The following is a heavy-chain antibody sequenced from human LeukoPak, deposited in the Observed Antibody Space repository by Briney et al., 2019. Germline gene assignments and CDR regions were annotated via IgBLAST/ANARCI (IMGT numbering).Heavy chain of an antibody. CDR1: GFTFSSYS. CDR3: ARETHAYGDYGGFDP. D-gene: IGHD4-17*01. V-gene: IGHV3-48*04. Sequence: GGSLRLSCAASGFTFSSYSMNWVRQAPGKGLEWVSYISSSSSTIYYADSVKGRFTISRDNAKNSLYLQMNSLRAEDTAVYYCARETHAYGDYGGFDPWGQGTLVTVSS. J-gene: IGHJ5*01. CDR2: ISSSSSTI.